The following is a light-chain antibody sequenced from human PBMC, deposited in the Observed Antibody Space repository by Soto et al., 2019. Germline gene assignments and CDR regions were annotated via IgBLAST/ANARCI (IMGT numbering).Light chain of an antibody. CDR2: SNN. CDR1: SSNIGSNT. Sequence: QSVLTQPPSASGTPGQRVTISCSGSSSNIGSNTVNWYQQFPGTAPQLLIYSNNQRPSGVPDRFSGSKSGTSASLAISGLKSEDEADYYGAAWADSLSGYVFGTGTKLTV. J-gene: IGLJ1*01. V-gene: IGLV1-44*01. CDR3: AAWADSLSGYV.